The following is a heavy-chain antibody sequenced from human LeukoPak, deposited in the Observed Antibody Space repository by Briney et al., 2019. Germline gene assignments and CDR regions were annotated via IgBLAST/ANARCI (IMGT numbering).Heavy chain of an antibody. J-gene: IGHJ4*02. CDR3: ARDLDTAMPIVDY. D-gene: IGHD5-18*01. CDR1: GFTFSSYW. Sequence: GGSLRLSCTASGFTFSSYWMSWVRQAPGKGLEWVSSISSSSSYIYYADSVKGRFTISRDNAKNSLYLQMNSLRAEDTAVYYCARDLDTAMPIVDYWGQGTLVTVSS. CDR2: ISSSSSYI. V-gene: IGHV3-21*01.